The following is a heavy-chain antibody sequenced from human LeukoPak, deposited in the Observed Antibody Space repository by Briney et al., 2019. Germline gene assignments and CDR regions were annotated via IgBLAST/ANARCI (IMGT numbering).Heavy chain of an antibody. CDR3: ARDTIHWYFDL. CDR1: GFTFSTYS. V-gene: IGHV3-48*01. Sequence: GGSLRLSCAASGFTFSTYSMNWVRQAPGKGLEWVSYTSSSTTITDYADSVKGRFTISRVNAKNSLFLQMNSLRAEDTAVYYCARDTIHWYFDLWGRGTLVTVSS. D-gene: IGHD3-3*01. J-gene: IGHJ2*01. CDR2: TSSSTTIT.